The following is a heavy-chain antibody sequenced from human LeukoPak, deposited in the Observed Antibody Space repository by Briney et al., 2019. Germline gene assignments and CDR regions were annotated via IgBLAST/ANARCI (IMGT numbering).Heavy chain of an antibody. J-gene: IGHJ4*02. D-gene: IGHD2-15*01. CDR1: GGSISSSNW. V-gene: IGHV4-4*02. CDR3: ASGYCSGGSCYGLDY. Sequence: PSGTLSLTCAVSGGSISSSNWWSWVCQPPGKGLEWIGEIYHSGSTNYNPSLKSRVTISVDKSKNQFSLKLSSVTAADTAVYYCASGYCSGGSCYGLDYWGQGTLVTVSS. CDR2: IYHSGST.